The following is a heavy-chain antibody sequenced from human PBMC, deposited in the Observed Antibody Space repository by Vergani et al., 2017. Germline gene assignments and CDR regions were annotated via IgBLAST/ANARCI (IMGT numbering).Heavy chain of an antibody. J-gene: IGHJ3*02. CDR3: TTVGFHWGYDAFDI. V-gene: IGHV3-13*01. Sequence: EVQLVESGGGLVQPGGSLRLSCAASGFTFSSYDMHWVRQATGKGLEWVSAIGTAGDTYYPGSVKGRFTISRENAKNSLYLQMNSLKTEDTAVYYCTTVGFHWGYDAFDIWGQGTMVTVSS. CDR2: IGTAGDT. CDR1: GFTFSSYD. D-gene: IGHD3-16*01.